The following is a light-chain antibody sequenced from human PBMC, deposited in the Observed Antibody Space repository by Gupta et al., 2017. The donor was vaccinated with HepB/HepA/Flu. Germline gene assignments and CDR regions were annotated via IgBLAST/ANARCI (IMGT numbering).Light chain of an antibody. Sequence: ALTQPASVSGSPGQPITISCTGTSTDVGRYNLVSWYQQFPGKAPKLMIYEVNRRPSGVSNRFSGSKSGNTASLTISGLQAEDEADDYCCTSEATDTHWIFGGGTKLTVL. CDR1: STDVGRYNL. CDR3: CTSEATDTHWI. CDR2: EVN. V-gene: IGLV2-23*02. J-gene: IGLJ2*01.